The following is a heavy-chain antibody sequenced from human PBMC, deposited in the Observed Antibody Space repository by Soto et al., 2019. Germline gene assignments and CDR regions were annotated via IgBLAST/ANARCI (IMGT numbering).Heavy chain of an antibody. V-gene: IGHV3-23*01. Sequence: GGSLRLSCAASGFTFSGYAMNWVRQAPGQGLEWVSTISPSGVSTYYTDSVKGRLTVSRENSRNKLFLQMNSPGAEATGVYHCANDKLTNNWPGRFAYWSQGTLVTVSS. CDR3: ANDKLTNNWPGRFAY. D-gene: IGHD1-1*01. CDR2: ISPSGVST. CDR1: GFTFSGYA. J-gene: IGHJ4*02.